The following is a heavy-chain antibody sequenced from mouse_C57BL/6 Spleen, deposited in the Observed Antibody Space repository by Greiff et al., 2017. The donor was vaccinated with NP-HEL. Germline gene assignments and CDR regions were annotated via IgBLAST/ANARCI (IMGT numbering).Heavy chain of an antibody. CDR1: GYTFTNYW. D-gene: IGHD3-3*01. CDR2: IYPGGGYT. V-gene: IGHV1-63*01. Sequence: VQLQQSGAELVRPGTSVKMSCKASGYTFTNYWIGWAKQRPGHGLEWIGDIYPGGGYTNYNETFKGKATLTADKSSSTAYMQVSSLTSEDSAIYYCARGGTYYFDYWGQGTTLTVSS. J-gene: IGHJ2*01. CDR3: ARGGTYYFDY.